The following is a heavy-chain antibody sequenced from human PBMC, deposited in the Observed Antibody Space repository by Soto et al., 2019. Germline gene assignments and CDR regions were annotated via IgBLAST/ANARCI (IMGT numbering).Heavy chain of an antibody. Sequence: SETLSLTCAVSGGSVSSSNWWSWVRQPPGKGLEWIGEIYYSGSTNYNPSLKSRVTISVDKSKNKFSLNLSSVTAADTAVYYFARDLVTYYYDSSGYRRAFDIWGQGTMVTVSS. CDR1: GGSVSSSNW. D-gene: IGHD3-22*01. CDR2: IYYSGST. CDR3: ARDLVTYYYDSSGYRRAFDI. V-gene: IGHV4-4*02. J-gene: IGHJ3*02.